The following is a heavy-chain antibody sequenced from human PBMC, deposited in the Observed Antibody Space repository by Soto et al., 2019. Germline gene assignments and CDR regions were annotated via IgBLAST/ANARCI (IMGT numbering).Heavy chain of an antibody. V-gene: IGHV1-46*01. CDR2: INPGGGST. J-gene: IGHJ5*02. CDR3: AKGGGYVGWFDP. CDR1: GYTFTSYY. D-gene: IGHD5-12*01. Sequence: QVQLVQSGAEVKKPGASVKVSCKASGYTFTSYYMHWVRQAPGQGLEWMGIINPGGGSTSYAQKFQGRVTMTRDTATSTVYMELSSLRSEDTAVYYCAKGGGYVGWFDPWGQGTLVTVSS.